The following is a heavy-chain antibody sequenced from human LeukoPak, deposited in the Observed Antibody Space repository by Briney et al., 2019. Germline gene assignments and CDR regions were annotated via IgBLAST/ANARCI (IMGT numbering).Heavy chain of an antibody. V-gene: IGHV4-34*01. CDR1: GGSISGYY. CDR3: ARVPPFRIAAAAYLGISYYSDLDV. J-gene: IGHJ6*02. Sequence: PSETLSLTCTVSGGSISGYYWSWIRQPPGKGLEWIGEITHSGSTNYNPSLKSRVTISVDTSKNQFSLRLKSVTAADTAIYYCARVPPFRIAAAAYLGISYYSDLDVWGQGTTVTVSS. D-gene: IGHD6-13*01. CDR2: ITHSGST.